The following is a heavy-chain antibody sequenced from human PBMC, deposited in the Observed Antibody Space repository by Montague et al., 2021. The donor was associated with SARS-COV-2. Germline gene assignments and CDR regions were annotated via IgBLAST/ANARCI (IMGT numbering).Heavy chain of an antibody. CDR3: ARLRGDYGGTYDTFDI. J-gene: IGHJ3*02. V-gene: IGHV4-39*01. CDR2: IYYSGST. CDR1: GGSISSRSYY. D-gene: IGHD4-23*01. Sequence: SETLSLTCTVSGGSISSRSYYWGWIRQPPGKGLEWIGSIYYSGSTYYNPPLKSQVTISVDTSKNQFSLKLSSVTAADTAVYYCARLRGDYGGTYDTFDIWGQGTMVTVSS.